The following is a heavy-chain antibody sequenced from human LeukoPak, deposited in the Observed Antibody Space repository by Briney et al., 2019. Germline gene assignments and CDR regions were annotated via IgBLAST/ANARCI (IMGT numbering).Heavy chain of an antibody. CDR1: GYTFTSYG. CDR2: ISAYNGNT. J-gene: IGHJ4*02. CDR3: ARSRAAADLPAG. D-gene: IGHD6-13*01. V-gene: IGHV1-18*01. Sequence: ASVKVSCKASGYTFTSYGISWVRQAPGQGLEWMGWISAYNGNTNYAQKLQGRVTMTTDTSTSTAYMELRSLRSDGTAVYYCARSRAAADLPAGWGQGTLVTVSS.